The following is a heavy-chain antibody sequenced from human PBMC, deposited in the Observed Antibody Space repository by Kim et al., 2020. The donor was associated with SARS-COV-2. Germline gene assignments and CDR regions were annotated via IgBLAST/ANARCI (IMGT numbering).Heavy chain of an antibody. CDR3: ARGPPYSGSYWYAFDI. Sequence: GGSLRLSCAASGVSFSDSAIHWVRQASGKGLEWVGRIRSKTNYLATVDAASVEGRFTISIDDSKNTAYLLMNSLKTEDTAIYFCARGPPYSGSYWYAFDIWGQGTLVTVSS. CDR1: GVSFSDSA. CDR2: IRSKTNYLAT. J-gene: IGHJ3*02. D-gene: IGHD1-26*01. V-gene: IGHV3-73*01.